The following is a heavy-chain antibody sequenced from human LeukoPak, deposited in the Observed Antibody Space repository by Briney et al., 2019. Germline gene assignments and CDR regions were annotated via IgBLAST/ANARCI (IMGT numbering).Heavy chain of an antibody. Sequence: SETLSLTCAVYGGSFSGFYWSWRRQPPGEGLEWIGEINHSGSTKSNPSLKSRATMSVDTSKNQFSLKLSSVTAADTAVYYCARRSMVRAFVSFSYWGQGTLVTVSS. D-gene: IGHD3-10*01. CDR1: GGSFSGFY. V-gene: IGHV4-34*01. J-gene: IGHJ4*02. CDR3: ARRSMVRAFVSFSY. CDR2: INHSGST.